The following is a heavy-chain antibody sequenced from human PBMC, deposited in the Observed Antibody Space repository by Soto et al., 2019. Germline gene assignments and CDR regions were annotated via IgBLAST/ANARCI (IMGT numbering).Heavy chain of an antibody. CDR3: ARTPLKLLRYYDGLLAY. J-gene: IGHJ4*02. CDR1: GGTFSSYA. Sequence: SVKVSCKASGGTFSSYAISWVRQAPGQGLEWMGGIIPIFGTANYAQKFQGRVTITADESTSTAYMELSSLRSEDTAVYYCARTPLKLLRYYDGLLAYWSRGTLVTGSS. V-gene: IGHV1-69*13. CDR2: IIPIFGTA. D-gene: IGHD3-9*01.